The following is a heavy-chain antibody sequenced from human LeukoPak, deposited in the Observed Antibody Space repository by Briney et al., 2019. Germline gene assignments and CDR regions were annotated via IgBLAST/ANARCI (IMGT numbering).Heavy chain of an antibody. CDR3: ARSMNGGSYSGYYYYYMDV. CDR1: GGSINSYY. Sequence: NPSETLSLTCTVSGGSINSYYWSWIRQPPGKGLEWIGYIYYSGSTNYNPSLKSRVTISVDTSKNQFSLKLSSVTAADTAVYYCARSMNGGSYSGYYYYYMDVWGKGTTVTVSS. V-gene: IGHV4-59*01. D-gene: IGHD1-26*01. CDR2: IYYSGST. J-gene: IGHJ6*03.